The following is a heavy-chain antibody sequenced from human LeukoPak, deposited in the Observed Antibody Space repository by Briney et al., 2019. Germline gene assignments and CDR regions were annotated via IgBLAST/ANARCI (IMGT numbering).Heavy chain of an antibody. Sequence: PSETLSLTCAVYGGSFSGYYWSWIRQPPGKGLEWIGEINHSGSTNYNPSLKSRVTISVDTSKNQFSLKLSSVTAADTAVYYCARRPILRYFDWLLQRAYYFDYWGQGTLVTVSS. CDR1: GGSFSGYY. V-gene: IGHV4-34*01. CDR3: ARRPILRYFDWLLQRAYYFDY. D-gene: IGHD3-9*01. CDR2: INHSGST. J-gene: IGHJ4*02.